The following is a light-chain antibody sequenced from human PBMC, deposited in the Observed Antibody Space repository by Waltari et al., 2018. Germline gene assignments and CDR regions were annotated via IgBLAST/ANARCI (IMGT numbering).Light chain of an antibody. V-gene: IGKV1-39*01. J-gene: IGKJ4*01. Sequence: DIRMTQSPSSLSASVGDRVTITCRASRSISSYLNWYQQKPGNAPKLLIYAASSLQSGVPSRFRGSGSGTDFTLTISNLQPEDFATYYCQQSHGTPLTFGGGTKVEIK. CDR2: AAS. CDR1: RSISSY. CDR3: QQSHGTPLT.